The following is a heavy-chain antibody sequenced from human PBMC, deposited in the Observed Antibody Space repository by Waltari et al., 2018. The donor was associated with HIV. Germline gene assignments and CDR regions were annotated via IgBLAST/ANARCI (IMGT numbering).Heavy chain of an antibody. Sequence: QVQLQESGPGLVKPSETLSLTCTVSGGSFSRYYWSWIRQPPGKGLEWIGYIYYTSSTNSTPNRKSRVTISVYTSKNSFSRKLGPVTAADTHVYYCASLKMPPSGAFDIWGQVTMVTVSS. CDR1: GGSFSRYY. CDR3: ASLKMPPSGAFDI. CDR2: IYYTSST. D-gene: IGHD2-2*01. V-gene: IGHV4-59*08. J-gene: IGHJ3*02.